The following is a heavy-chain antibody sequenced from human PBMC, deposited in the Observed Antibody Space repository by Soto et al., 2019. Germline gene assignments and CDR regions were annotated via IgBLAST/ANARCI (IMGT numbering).Heavy chain of an antibody. J-gene: IGHJ4*02. D-gene: IGHD4-17*01. V-gene: IGHV1-46*01. Sequence: ASVKVSCKASGYTFTNYYMHWVRQAPGQGLEWMGIINPSGGSTSYAQKFQGRVTMTRDTSTSTVYMELSSLRLEDTTVYYCAREWPVTSDYWGQGTLVTVSS. CDR3: AREWPVTSDY. CDR2: INPSGGST. CDR1: GYTFTNYY.